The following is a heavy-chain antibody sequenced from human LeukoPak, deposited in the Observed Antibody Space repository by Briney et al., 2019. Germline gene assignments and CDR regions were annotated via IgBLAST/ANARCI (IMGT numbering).Heavy chain of an antibody. CDR3: ASSTSQYYDILTGYYEYYFDY. J-gene: IGHJ4*02. Sequence: PSETLSLTCAVYGGSFSGYYWSWIRQPPGKGLEWIGEINHSGSTNYNPSLKSRVTISVDTSKNQFSLKLSSVTAADTAVYYCASSTSQYYDILTGYYEYYFDYWGQGTLVTVSS. CDR2: INHSGST. CDR1: GGSFSGYY. V-gene: IGHV4-34*01. D-gene: IGHD3-9*01.